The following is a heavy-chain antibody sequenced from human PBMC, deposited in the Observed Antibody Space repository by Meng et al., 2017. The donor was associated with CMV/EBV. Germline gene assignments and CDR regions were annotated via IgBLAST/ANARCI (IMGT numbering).Heavy chain of an antibody. CDR3: ARERGYCSSTSCSATTNWFDP. Sequence: SETLSLTCTVSGGSISSYYWSWIPQPPGKGLEWIGYIYYSGSTNYNPSLKSRVTISVDTSKNQFSLKLSSVTAADTAVYYCARERGYCSSTSCSATTNWFDPWGQGTLVTVSS. CDR2: IYYSGST. J-gene: IGHJ5*02. D-gene: IGHD2-2*01. CDR1: GGSISSYY. V-gene: IGHV4-59*01.